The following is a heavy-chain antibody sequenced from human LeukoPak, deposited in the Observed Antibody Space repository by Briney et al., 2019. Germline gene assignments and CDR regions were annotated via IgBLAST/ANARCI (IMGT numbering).Heavy chain of an antibody. CDR2: ISTDGRFT. V-gene: IGHV3-74*01. D-gene: IGHD1-1*01. CDR3: ARDFLHSPNCPGC. Sequence: AGSLRLSCAAAALTFSNYWMHWVRLAPGKGPMWVSRISTDGRFTFYADSVKGRFTISRDNAENTLYLHMSSLRAEDTALYYCARDFLHSPNCPGCWGQGTLVTVSS. CDR1: ALTFSNYW. J-gene: IGHJ4*02.